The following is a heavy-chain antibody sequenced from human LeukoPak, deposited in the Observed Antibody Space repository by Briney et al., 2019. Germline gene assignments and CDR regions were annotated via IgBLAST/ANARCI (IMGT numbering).Heavy chain of an antibody. CDR2: LYYSGSA. D-gene: IGHD6-13*01. Sequence: SETLSLTCTVSGGSISSSSSYWGWIRQPPGKGLEWIGSLYYSGSAFYNPSLKSRVTISADTSKNQFSLNLSSVTAADTAVYYCARHDSSWYYAMDVWGQGTTVTVSS. CDR1: GGSISSSSSY. CDR3: ARHDSSWYYAMDV. V-gene: IGHV4-39*01. J-gene: IGHJ6*02.